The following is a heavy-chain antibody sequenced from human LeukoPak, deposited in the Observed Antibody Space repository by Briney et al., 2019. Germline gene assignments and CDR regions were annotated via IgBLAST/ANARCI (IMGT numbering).Heavy chain of an antibody. CDR3: ARDIFSGSSWYVGY. V-gene: IGHV4-38-2*02. CDR2: IHHSGST. J-gene: IGHJ4*02. D-gene: IGHD6-13*01. Sequence: PGGSLRLSCAASGFTVSSNYMSWVRQAPGKGLEWIGGIHHSGSTYYNPSLKSRVIISVDTSRNQFSLRLTSVTAADTAQYFCARDIFSGSSWYVGYWGQGTQVTVSS. CDR1: GFTVSSNY.